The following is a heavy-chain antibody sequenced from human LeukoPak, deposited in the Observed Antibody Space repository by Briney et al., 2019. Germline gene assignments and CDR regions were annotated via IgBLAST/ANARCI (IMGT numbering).Heavy chain of an antibody. CDR3: ARDGRPGEAITIENWFDP. D-gene: IGHD3-3*01. J-gene: IGHJ5*02. Sequence: GGSLRLSCAASGFTFSSYSMNWVRQAPGKGLEWVANIKQDGSEKYYVDSVKGRFTISRDNAKNSLYLQMNSLRAEDTAVYYCARDGRPGEAITIENWFDPWGQGTLVTVSS. V-gene: IGHV3-7*01. CDR2: IKQDGSEK. CDR1: GFTFSSYS.